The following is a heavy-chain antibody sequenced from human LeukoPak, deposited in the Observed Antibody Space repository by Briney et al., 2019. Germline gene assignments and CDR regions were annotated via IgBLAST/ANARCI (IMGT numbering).Heavy chain of an antibody. Sequence: GGSLRLSCAASGFTFSSYSMNWVRQAPGKGLEWVSAISGSGGSTYYADSVKGRFTISRDNSKNTLYLQMNSLRAEDTAVYYCAKAGRAAFDYWGQGTLVTVSS. CDR3: AKAGRAAFDY. J-gene: IGHJ4*02. CDR2: ISGSGGST. V-gene: IGHV3-23*01. D-gene: IGHD6-25*01. CDR1: GFTFSSYS.